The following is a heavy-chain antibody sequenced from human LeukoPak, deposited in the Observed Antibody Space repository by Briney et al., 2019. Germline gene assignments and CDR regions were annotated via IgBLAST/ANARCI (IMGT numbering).Heavy chain of an antibody. CDR1: GGTFSSYA. CDR3: ATYDSSGYYYFDY. D-gene: IGHD3-22*01. J-gene: IGHJ4*02. CDR2: IIPIFGTA. Sequence: ASVKVSCKASGGTFSSYAISWVRRAPGQGPEWMGRIIPIFGTANYAQKFQGRVTITTDESTSTAYMELSSLRSEDTAVYYCATYDSSGYYYFDYWGQGTPVTVSS. V-gene: IGHV1-69*05.